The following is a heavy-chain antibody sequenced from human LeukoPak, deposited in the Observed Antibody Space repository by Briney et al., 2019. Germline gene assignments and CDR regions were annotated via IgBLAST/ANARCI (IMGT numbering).Heavy chain of an antibody. CDR3: ARDQGEVPAATNGDYDFWSGFGYYYYMDV. J-gene: IGHJ6*03. CDR2: ISAYNGNT. Sequence: GASVKVSCKASGYTFTSYGISWVRQAPGQGLEWMGWISAYNGNTNYAQKLQGRVTMTTDTSTSTVYMELSSLRSEDTAVYYCARDQGEVPAATNGDYDFWSGFGYYYYMDVWGKGTTVTVSS. D-gene: IGHD3-3*01. V-gene: IGHV1-18*01. CDR1: GYTFTSYG.